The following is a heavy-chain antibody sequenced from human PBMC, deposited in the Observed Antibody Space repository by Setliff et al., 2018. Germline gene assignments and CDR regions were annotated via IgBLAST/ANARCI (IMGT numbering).Heavy chain of an antibody. J-gene: IGHJ3*01. CDR3: SISTLSICTGGSCPNAFDV. V-gene: IGHV1-18*01. CDR2: ISSYNGDT. CDR1: GYILSSYG. Sequence: ASVKVSCKGSGYILSSYGISWVRQAPGQGLQWMGWISSYNGDTNYAQRFQGRVTMSTDTSTNAAYMELRSLRSDDTAVYYCSISTLSICTGGSCPNAFDVWGQGTMVTVSS. D-gene: IGHD2-8*02.